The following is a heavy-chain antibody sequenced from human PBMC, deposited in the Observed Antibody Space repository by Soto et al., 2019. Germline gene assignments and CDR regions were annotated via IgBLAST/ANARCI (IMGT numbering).Heavy chain of an antibody. CDR3: ARDKGIAAPFDY. CDR2: ISSSSSYI. D-gene: IGHD6-13*01. J-gene: IGHJ4*02. Sequence: KAXGSLRLSCAASGFTFSSYSMNWVRQAPGKGLEWVSSISSSSSYIYYADSVKGRFTISRDNAKNSLYLQMNSLRAEDTAVYYCARDKGIAAPFDYWGQGTLVTVSS. V-gene: IGHV3-21*01. CDR1: GFTFSSYS.